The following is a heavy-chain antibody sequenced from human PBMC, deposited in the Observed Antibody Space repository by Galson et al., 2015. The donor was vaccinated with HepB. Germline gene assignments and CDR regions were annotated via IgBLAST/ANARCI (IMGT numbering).Heavy chain of an antibody. CDR2: ISYDAKDV. CDR1: GLTLNAYS. D-gene: IGHD1-26*01. Sequence: SLRLSCAASGLTLNAYSMNWVRQAPGKGLEWVSYISYDAKDVYYAESVKARFTITRDNAKNSIYLQMNSLRDEDTAIYYCATNSGSNYEGYWGLGTLVTVSS. V-gene: IGHV3-48*02. J-gene: IGHJ4*02. CDR3: ATNSGSNYEGY.